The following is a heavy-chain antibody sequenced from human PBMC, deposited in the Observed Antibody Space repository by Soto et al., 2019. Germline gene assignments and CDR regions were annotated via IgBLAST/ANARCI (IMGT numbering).Heavy chain of an antibody. D-gene: IGHD6-25*01. CDR2: IRRKANSYAT. CDR1: AFTFGGGT. Sequence: WGALRLPWAASAFTFGGGTMHWVRQASGNGPEWVDRIRRKANSYATASAASVKGRFTISRDDSKNTAYLQMNSLKAEDKAVYYSTRHPAWWGQGTLVTVSS. CDR3: TRHPAW. V-gene: IGHV3-73*01. J-gene: IGHJ4*02.